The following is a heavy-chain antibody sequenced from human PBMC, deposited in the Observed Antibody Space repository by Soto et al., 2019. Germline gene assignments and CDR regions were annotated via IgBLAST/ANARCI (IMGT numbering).Heavy chain of an antibody. CDR2: IYPGDSDT. Sequence: ASVKVSCKASGYSFTSYWIGWVRQMPGKGLEWMGIIYPGDSDTRYSPSFQGQVTISADKSISTAYLQWSSLKASDTAMYYCARQYGSFSQPPYFYYYIYFWGKGSTVTVSS. CDR1: GYSFTSYW. CDR3: ARQYGSFSQPPYFYYYIYF. V-gene: IGHV5-51*01. D-gene: IGHD3-10*01. J-gene: IGHJ6*03.